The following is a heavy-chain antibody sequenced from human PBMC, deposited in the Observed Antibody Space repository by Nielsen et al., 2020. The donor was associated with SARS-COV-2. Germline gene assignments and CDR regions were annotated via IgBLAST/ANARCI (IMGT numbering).Heavy chain of an antibody. CDR2: IYYSGST. V-gene: IGHV4-59*12. J-gene: IGHJ4*02. CDR1: GGSISSYY. CDR3: ARGAGITAITAPIY. Sequence: SETLSLTCTVSGGSISSYYWSWIRQPPGKGLEWIGYIYYSGSTNYNPSLKSRVTISVDTSKNQFSLKLSSVTAADTALYRCARGAGITAITAPIYWGQGTLVTVSS. D-gene: IGHD1-7*01.